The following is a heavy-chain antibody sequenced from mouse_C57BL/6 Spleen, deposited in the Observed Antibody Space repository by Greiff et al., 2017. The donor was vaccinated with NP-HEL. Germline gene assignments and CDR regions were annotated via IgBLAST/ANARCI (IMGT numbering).Heavy chain of an antibody. D-gene: IGHD3-2*02. CDR2: ISYDGSN. CDR1: GYSITSGYY. Sequence: EVKLQESGPGLVKPSQSLSLTCSVTGYSITSGYYWNWIRQFPGNKLEWMGYISYDGSNNYNPSLKNRISITRDTSKNQFFLKLNSVTTEDTATYYCARAQALYYFDYWGQGTTLTVSS. J-gene: IGHJ2*01. V-gene: IGHV3-6*01. CDR3: ARAQALYYFDY.